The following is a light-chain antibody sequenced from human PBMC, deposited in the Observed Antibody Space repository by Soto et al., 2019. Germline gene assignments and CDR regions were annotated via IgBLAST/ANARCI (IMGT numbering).Light chain of an antibody. CDR2: EVN. V-gene: IGLV2-8*01. CDR1: SSDVGGYNY. J-gene: IGLJ2*01. CDR3: SSYAGSNNVV. Sequence: QSVLTQPPSASGSPGQSVTISCTGTSSDVGGYNYVSWYQQHPGKAPKLMIYEVNKRPSGVPARFSGSKSGNTASLTVSGLQAEDEADYYCSSYAGSNNVVFGGGTKVTVL.